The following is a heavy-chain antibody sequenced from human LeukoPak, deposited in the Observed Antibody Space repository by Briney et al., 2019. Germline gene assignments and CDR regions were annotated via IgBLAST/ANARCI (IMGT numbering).Heavy chain of an antibody. CDR3: ARARYYYGSGSYDDAFDI. D-gene: IGHD3-10*01. Sequence: PGGSLRLSCAASGFTFGGYGMHWVRQAPGKGLEWVTFIRSDGSNKYYADSVKGRFTISRDNAKNSLYLQMNSLRAEDTAVYYCARARYYYGSGSYDDAFDIWGQGTMVTVSS. CDR1: GFTFGGYG. J-gene: IGHJ3*02. CDR2: IRSDGSNK. V-gene: IGHV3-30*02.